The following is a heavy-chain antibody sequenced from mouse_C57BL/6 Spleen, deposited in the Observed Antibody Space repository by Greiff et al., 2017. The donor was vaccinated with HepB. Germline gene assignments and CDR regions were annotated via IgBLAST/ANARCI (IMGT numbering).Heavy chain of an antibody. CDR3: ARGDYDVDNDMDY. CDR1: GYTFTSYW. V-gene: IGHV1-7*01. D-gene: IGHD2-4*01. Sequence: VQLQQSGAELAKPGASVKLSCKASGYTFTSYWMHWVKQRPGQGLEWIGYINPSSGYTKYNQKFKDKATLTADKSSSTAYMQLSSLTYEDSAVYYCARGDYDVDNDMDYWGQGTTVTVSS. J-gene: IGHJ4*01. CDR2: INPSSGYT.